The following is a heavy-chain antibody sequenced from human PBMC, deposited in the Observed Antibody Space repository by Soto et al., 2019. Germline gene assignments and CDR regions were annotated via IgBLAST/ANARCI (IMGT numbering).Heavy chain of an antibody. J-gene: IGHJ5*02. V-gene: IGHV1-8*01. CDR1: GYTFTSYD. D-gene: IGHD2-15*01. Sequence: QVQLVQSGAEVKKPGASVKVSCKASGYTFTSYDINWVRQATGQGLEWMGWMNPNSGNTGYAQKFQGRVTXXRXTXISTAYMELSSRRSEDTAVYYCARAPAARAPNWFDPWGQGTLVTVSS. CDR3: ARAPAARAPNWFDP. CDR2: MNPNSGNT.